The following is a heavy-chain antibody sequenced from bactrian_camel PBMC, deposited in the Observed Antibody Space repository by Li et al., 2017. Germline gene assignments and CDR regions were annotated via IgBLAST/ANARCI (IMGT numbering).Heavy chain of an antibody. V-gene: IGHV3S53*01. CDR1: GGHGSSNV. CDR3: GYTSMALCAAQTWVRAPESHRPY. J-gene: IGHJ4*01. Sequence: HVQLVESGGGSVQAGGSLTLSCTASGGHGSSNVMGWFRQAPGKEREWVAVIDRDDNRRYIDSVKGRFTISLDDAKSTVYLQMSSLKPEDTGTYYCGYTSMALCAAQTWVRAPESHRPYWGQGTQVTVS. D-gene: IGHD1*01. CDR2: IDRDDNR.